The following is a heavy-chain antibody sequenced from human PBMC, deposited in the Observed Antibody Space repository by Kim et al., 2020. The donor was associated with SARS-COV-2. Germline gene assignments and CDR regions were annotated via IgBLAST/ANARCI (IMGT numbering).Heavy chain of an antibody. CDR2: IYHTGTT. J-gene: IGHJ6*02. V-gene: IGHV4-4*02. Sequence: SETLSLTCAVSGGSVSSKNWWSWARQPPGEGLEWSGEIYHTGTTNYNPSLKSRVTISVDRSKNQVSLKLTSVTAADTAVYYCGRTLDYYYGMDVWGQGTTVTVSS. CDR1: GGSVSSKNW. CDR3: GRTLDYYYGMDV. D-gene: IGHD1-1*01.